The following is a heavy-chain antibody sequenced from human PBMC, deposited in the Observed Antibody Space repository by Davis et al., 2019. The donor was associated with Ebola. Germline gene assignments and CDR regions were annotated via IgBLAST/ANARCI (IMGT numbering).Heavy chain of an antibody. D-gene: IGHD7-27*01. Sequence: SVKVSCKASGGIFNSYALNWVRQAPGQGLQWMGRIIPIFGTTNYAQQFQGRVTISADESTSTGYMELSSLRSEDTAVYYCAIRTGDLRGLAYYYMDVWGKGTTVTVSS. CDR2: IIPIFGTT. J-gene: IGHJ6*03. CDR3: AIRTGDLRGLAYYYMDV. CDR1: GGIFNSYA. V-gene: IGHV1-69*13.